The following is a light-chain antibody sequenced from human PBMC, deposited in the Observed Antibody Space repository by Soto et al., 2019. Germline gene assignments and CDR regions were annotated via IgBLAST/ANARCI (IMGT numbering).Light chain of an antibody. J-gene: IGLJ2*01. CDR2: EVS. CDR1: SSDVGGYNY. V-gene: IGLV2-14*01. CDR3: SSYTTRSSLV. Sequence: QSALTQPASVSGSPGQSITISCTGTSSDVGGYNYVSWYQQHPDKAPKLMIYEVSNRPSGVSNRFSGFKSGNTASLTISGLQAEDEADYYCSSYTTRSSLVFGGGTQLTVL.